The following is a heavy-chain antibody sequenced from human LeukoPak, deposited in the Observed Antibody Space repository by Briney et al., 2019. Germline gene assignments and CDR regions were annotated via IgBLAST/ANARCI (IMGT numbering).Heavy chain of an antibody. CDR2: IYYSGST. D-gene: IGHD5-12*01. J-gene: IGHJ6*02. CDR1: GGSISSYY. Sequence: SETLSLTCTVSGGSISSYYWSWIRQPPGKGLEWIGYIYYSGSTNYNPSLKSRVTISVDTSKNQFSLKLSSVTAADTAVYYRAREVRGGGYDFYYYYYYGMDVWGQGTTVTVSS. V-gene: IGHV4-59*01. CDR3: AREVRGGGYDFYYYYYYGMDV.